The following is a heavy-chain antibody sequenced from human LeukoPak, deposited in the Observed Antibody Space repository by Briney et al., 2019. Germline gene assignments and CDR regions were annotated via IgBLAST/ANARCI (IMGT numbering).Heavy chain of an antibody. CDR3: TTDRNDYDAFDI. CDR2: IWYDGSNK. V-gene: IGHV3-33*01. D-gene: IGHD3-16*01. J-gene: IGHJ3*02. CDR1: GFTFSSYG. Sequence: GGSLRLSCAASGFTFSSYGMHWVRQAPGKGLEWVAVIWYDGSNKYYADSVKGRFTISRDNSKNTLYLQMNSLKTEDTAVYYCTTDRNDYDAFDIWGQGTMVTVSS.